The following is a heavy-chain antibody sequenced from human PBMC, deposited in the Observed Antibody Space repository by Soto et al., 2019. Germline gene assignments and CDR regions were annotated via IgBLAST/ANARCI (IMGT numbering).Heavy chain of an antibody. D-gene: IGHD3-22*01. V-gene: IGHV3-23*01. CDR3: VKDDGGYPSTAPH. CDR1: GITISNYP. J-gene: IGHJ4*02. CDR2: ISGSGDRT. Sequence: EVQLLESGGGLVEIGGSLRLSCAASGITISNYPMSWVRQAPGKGLDWVSGISGSGDRTYYADSAKGRFTISKDISRNSLSLQLDSLGVEDTAVYFCVKDDGGYPSTAPHWGQGTLVTVSS.